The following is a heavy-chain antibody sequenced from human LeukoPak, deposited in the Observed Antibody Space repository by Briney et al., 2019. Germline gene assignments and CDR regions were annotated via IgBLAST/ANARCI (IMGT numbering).Heavy chain of an antibody. Sequence: PGGSLGLSCAASGFRFSTFWMSWVRQAPGKGLDWVANINQNGGVKHYVDSVKGRFTISRDNAKNSLYLQMTSLRADDTAVYYCATSDDAAGTSWGQGTLVTVSS. J-gene: IGHJ5*02. CDR2: INQNGGVK. V-gene: IGHV3-7*01. CDR1: GFRFSTFW. CDR3: ATSDDAAGTS. D-gene: IGHD6-25*01.